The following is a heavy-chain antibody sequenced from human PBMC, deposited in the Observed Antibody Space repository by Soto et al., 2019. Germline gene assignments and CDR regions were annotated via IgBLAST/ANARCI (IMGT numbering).Heavy chain of an antibody. Sequence: QVQLVESGGGVVQPGRSLRLSCAASGFTFSSYGMHWVRQAPGKGLEWVAVISYDGSNKYYADSVKGRFTISRDNSKNTLYLQMNSLRAEDTAVYYCAKDPSQYYYDSSSYYVHWGQGTLVTVSS. V-gene: IGHV3-30*18. CDR1: GFTFSSYG. J-gene: IGHJ4*02. CDR2: ISYDGSNK. D-gene: IGHD3-22*01. CDR3: AKDPSQYYYDSSSYYVH.